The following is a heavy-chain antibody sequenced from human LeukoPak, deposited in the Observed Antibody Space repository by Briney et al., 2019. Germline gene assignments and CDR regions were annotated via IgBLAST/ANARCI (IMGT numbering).Heavy chain of an antibody. D-gene: IGHD2-15*01. V-gene: IGHV3-30-3*01. J-gene: IGHJ4*02. Sequence: GGSLRLSCVASGLTFSSYAMHWVRQAPGKGLEWVAVISYDGNNKYYADSVKGRFTISRDNSKNTLSLQMNSLRAEDTAVYYCGTSVGAAAIGYYCDYWGQGTLVTVSS. CDR3: GTSVGAAAIGYYCDY. CDR2: ISYDGNNK. CDR1: GLTFSSYA.